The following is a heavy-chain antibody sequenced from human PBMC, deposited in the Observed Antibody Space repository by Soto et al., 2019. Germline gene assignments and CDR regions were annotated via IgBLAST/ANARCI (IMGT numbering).Heavy chain of an antibody. V-gene: IGHV5-10-1*01. CDR2: IDPSDSYT. Sequence: GESLKSSCKGSGYSFTSYWISWVRQMPGKGLEWMGRIDPSDSYTNYSPSFQGHVTISADKSISTAYLQWSSLKASDTAMYYCATVGYSSSWHFDYWGQGTLVTVSS. CDR3: ATVGYSSSWHFDY. CDR1: GYSFTSYW. J-gene: IGHJ4*02. D-gene: IGHD6-13*01.